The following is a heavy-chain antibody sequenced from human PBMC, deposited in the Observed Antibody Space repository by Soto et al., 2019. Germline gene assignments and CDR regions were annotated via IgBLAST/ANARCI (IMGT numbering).Heavy chain of an antibody. D-gene: IGHD3-16*02. J-gene: IGHJ4*02. Sequence: QVQLQESGPGLVKPSQTLSLTCTVSGGSINSGDYYWSWLRQPPGKGLEWIGYISYSGTTYYKPSLRSRITISLDTSKNQLSLRLASVTAADTAVYYCARTNYDYVWGSYRLDYWGQGTLVTVSS. CDR3: ARTNYDYVWGSYRLDY. CDR2: ISYSGTT. V-gene: IGHV4-30-4*01. CDR1: GGSINSGDYY.